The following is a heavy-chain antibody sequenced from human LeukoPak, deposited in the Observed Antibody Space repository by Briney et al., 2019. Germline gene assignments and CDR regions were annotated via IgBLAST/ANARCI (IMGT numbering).Heavy chain of an antibody. D-gene: IGHD6-6*01. V-gene: IGHV4-59*08. CDR2: IHYSGST. J-gene: IGHJ5*02. Sequence: SETLSLTCTVSGGSISSYYWSWVRQPPGKGLEWIGYIHYSGSTNYNPSLKSRVTISVDTSKNQFSLKLSSVTAADTAVYYCAKLVQEDWFDPWGQGTLVTVSS. CDR3: AKLVQEDWFDP. CDR1: GGSISSYY.